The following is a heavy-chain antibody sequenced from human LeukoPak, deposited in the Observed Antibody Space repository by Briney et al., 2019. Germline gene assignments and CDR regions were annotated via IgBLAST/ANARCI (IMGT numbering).Heavy chain of an antibody. Sequence: SGPALVHPTAPLTLTCTVAGFSLSTSGMCVRWRRQPPEKALEGLALIDWDDDKYYSTDMKTRHNISKDNNKNQVVLTMSNKDPVDTATYYCARIVATTGLYYFDYWGQGTLVTVSS. CDR3: ARIVATTGLYYFDY. CDR1: GFSLSTSGMC. CDR2: IDWDDDK. V-gene: IGHV2-70*01. J-gene: IGHJ4*02. D-gene: IGHD5-12*01.